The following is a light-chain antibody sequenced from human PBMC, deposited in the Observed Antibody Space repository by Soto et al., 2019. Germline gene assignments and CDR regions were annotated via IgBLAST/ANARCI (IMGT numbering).Light chain of an antibody. Sequence: QSVLTQPPSAPGTPGQRVAISCSGSGSNIGSHTVSWYQQLPGTAPNLLIYSNDQRPSGVPDRFSGSKSGTSASLAISGLQSEDEADYYCAAWDDSLSGAVFGGGTQLTVL. CDR1: GSNIGSHT. CDR3: AAWDDSLSGAV. CDR2: SND. V-gene: IGLV1-44*01. J-gene: IGLJ7*01.